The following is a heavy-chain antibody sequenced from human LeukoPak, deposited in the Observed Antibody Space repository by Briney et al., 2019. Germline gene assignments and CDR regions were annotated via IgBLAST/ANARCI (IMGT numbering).Heavy chain of an antibody. Sequence: GGSLRLSCAASGFTFSSYSMNWVRQAPGKGLEWVSSISSSSSYIYYADSVKGRFTISRDNAKNSLYLQMNSLRAEDTALYYCAQLRAGTTLRGPFDYWGQGTLVTVSS. CDR2: ISSSSSYI. CDR1: GFTFSSYS. D-gene: IGHD1-1*01. J-gene: IGHJ4*02. CDR3: AQLRAGTTLRGPFDY. V-gene: IGHV3-21*04.